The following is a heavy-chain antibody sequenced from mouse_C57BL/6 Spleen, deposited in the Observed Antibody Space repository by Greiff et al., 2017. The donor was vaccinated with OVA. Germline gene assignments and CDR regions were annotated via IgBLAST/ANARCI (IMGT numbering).Heavy chain of an antibody. Sequence: LVESGAELVRPGASVTLSCKASGYTFTDYEMHWVKQTPVHGLEWIGAIDPETGGTAYNQKFKGKAILTADKSSSTAYMELRSLTSEDSAVYYCTRRVTRAMDYWGQGTSVTVSS. V-gene: IGHV1-15*01. CDR1: GYTFTDYE. J-gene: IGHJ4*01. CDR2: IDPETGGT. CDR3: TRRVTRAMDY. D-gene: IGHD2-2*01.